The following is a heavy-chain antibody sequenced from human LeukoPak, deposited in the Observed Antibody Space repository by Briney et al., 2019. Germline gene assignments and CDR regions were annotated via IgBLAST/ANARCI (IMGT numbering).Heavy chain of an antibody. D-gene: IGHD3-10*01. CDR2: ISSSSSYI. CDR3: ARDRHHRFGELFP. CDR1: GFTFSSYS. Sequence: GGSLRLSCAASGFTFSSYSMNWVRQAPGKGLEWVSSISSSSSYIYHADSVKGRFTISRDNAKNSLYLQMNSLRAEDTAVYYCARDRHHRFGELFPWGQGARVTVSS. J-gene: IGHJ4*02. V-gene: IGHV3-21*01.